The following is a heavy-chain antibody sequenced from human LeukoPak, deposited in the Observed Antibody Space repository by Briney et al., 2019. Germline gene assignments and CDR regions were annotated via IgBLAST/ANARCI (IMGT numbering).Heavy chain of an antibody. V-gene: IGHV4-4*02. CDR1: GGSISSSNW. J-gene: IGHJ4*02. D-gene: IGHD3-16*01. CDR2: IYHSGST. Sequence: NASGTLSLTCAVSGGSISSSNWWSWVRQPPGKGLEWIGEIYHSGSTNYNPSLKSRVTISVDTSKNQFSLKLSSVTAADTAVYYCARLRYDYVWGSYYPVDYWGQGTLVTVSS. CDR3: ARLRYDYVWGSYYPVDY.